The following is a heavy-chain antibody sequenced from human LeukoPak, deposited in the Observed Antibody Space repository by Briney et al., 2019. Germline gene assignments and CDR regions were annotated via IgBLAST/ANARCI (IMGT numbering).Heavy chain of an antibody. D-gene: IGHD3/OR15-3a*01. CDR1: GGAFSGYY. V-gene: IGHV4-34*01. J-gene: IGHJ4*02. Sequence: SETLSLTCAVNGGAFSGYYWSWIRQSPEQGLVWIGEVNHSGTTISNPSPESRVSMSMDLTRKRFSLELTSVTAADTAVYYCARRGEWTAWNFDYWAQGSLVTVSS. CDR2: VNHSGTT. CDR3: ARRGEWTAWNFDY.